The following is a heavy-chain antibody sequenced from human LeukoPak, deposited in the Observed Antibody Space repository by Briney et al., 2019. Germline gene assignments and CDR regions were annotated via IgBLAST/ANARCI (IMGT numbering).Heavy chain of an antibody. CDR2: IWYDGSNK. Sequence: QSGGSLRLSCAASGFTFSSYGMHWVRQAPGKGLEWVAVIWYDGSNKYYADSVKGRFTISRGNSKNTLYLQMNSLRAEDTAVYYCARAIGAVAGFDYWGQGTLVTVSS. CDR1: GFTFSSYG. CDR3: ARAIGAVAGFDY. V-gene: IGHV3-33*01. J-gene: IGHJ4*02. D-gene: IGHD6-19*01.